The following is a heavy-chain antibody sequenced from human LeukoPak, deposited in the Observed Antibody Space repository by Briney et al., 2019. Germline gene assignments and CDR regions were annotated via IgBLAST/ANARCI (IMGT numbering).Heavy chain of an antibody. CDR3: ERGYTVGD. CDR1: GFTFSSFW. CDR2: IKEDGSEK. D-gene: IGHD4-23*01. Sequence: GGSLRLSCAASGFTFSSFWMSWVRQAPGKGLEWVANIKEDGSEKNYVDSVKGRFTISRDNAKNSLFLQMNSLRAEDTAVFYCERGYTVGDWGQGTLVTVSS. J-gene: IGHJ4*02. V-gene: IGHV3-7*04.